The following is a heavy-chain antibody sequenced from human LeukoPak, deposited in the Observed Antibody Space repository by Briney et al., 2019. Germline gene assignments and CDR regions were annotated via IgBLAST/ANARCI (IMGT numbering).Heavy chain of an antibody. CDR2: IYTSGST. Sequence: SETLSLTCTVSGGSISNYYWSWIRQPPGKGLEWIWYIYTSGSTNYNPSLKSRVTISVDTSKNQFSLKLSSVTAADTALYYCARHKGGRYSGSYLDYWGQATLVTVSS. CDR1: GGSISNYY. D-gene: IGHD1-26*01. V-gene: IGHV4-4*09. CDR3: ARHKGGRYSGSYLDY. J-gene: IGHJ4*02.